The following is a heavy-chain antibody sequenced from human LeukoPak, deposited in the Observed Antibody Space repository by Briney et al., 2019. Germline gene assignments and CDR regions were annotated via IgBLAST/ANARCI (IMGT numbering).Heavy chain of an antibody. CDR1: GFTVSSNY. J-gene: IGHJ4*02. CDR2: IYSGGST. CDR3: ARVSGWDSYFDY. D-gene: IGHD1-14*01. Sequence: PGGSLRVSCAASGFTVSSNYMSWVRQAPGKGLEWVSVIYSGGSTYYADSVKGRFTISRDNSKNTLYLQMNSLRAEDTAVYYCARVSGWDSYFDYWGQGTLFTVSS. V-gene: IGHV3-53*01.